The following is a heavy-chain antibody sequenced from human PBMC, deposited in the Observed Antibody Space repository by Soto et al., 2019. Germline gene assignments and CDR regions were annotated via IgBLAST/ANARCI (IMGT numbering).Heavy chain of an antibody. D-gene: IGHD2-21*01. V-gene: IGHV1-8*01. CDR3: AREGAEVIGRYYYLDG. CDR2: MNPNSGNT. CDR1: GYTFTSYD. Sequence: ASVKVSCKASGYTFTSYDINWVRQATGQGLEWMGWMNPNSGNTGYAQKFQGRVTMTRNISISTAYMELSSLRSEDTAVYYCAREGAEVIGRYYYLDGWGKGPTVTVSS. J-gene: IGHJ6*03.